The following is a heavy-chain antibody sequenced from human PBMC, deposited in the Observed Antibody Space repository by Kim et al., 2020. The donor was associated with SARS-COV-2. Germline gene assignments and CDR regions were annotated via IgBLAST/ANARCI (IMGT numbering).Heavy chain of an antibody. CDR2: IKQDESRT. J-gene: IGHJ4*02. CDR3: ARYDVDSSGYYFDY. Sequence: GGSLRLSCAASGFNLGGYWMSWVRQAPGKGLEWVANIKQDESRTYYLDSVKGRFTISRDNAKSSLYLQMTSLRVEDTAVYYCARYDVDSSGYYFDYWGQG. CDR1: GFNLGGYW. V-gene: IGHV3-7*01. D-gene: IGHD3-22*01.